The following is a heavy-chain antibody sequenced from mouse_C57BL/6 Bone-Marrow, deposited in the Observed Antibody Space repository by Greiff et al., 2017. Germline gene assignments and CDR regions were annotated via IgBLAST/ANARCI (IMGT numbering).Heavy chain of an antibody. CDR3: TTYGSSYRIAY. V-gene: IGHV6-6*01. Sequence: EVKLMESGGGLVQPGGSMKLSCAASGFTFSDAWMDWVRQSPEKGLAWVAELRNKANNHATYYAESVKGRFTISRDDSKSSVYLQMNSLRAEDTGIYYCTTYGSSYRIAYWGQGTLVTVSA. CDR1: GFTFSDAW. CDR2: LRNKANNHAT. D-gene: IGHD1-1*01. J-gene: IGHJ3*01.